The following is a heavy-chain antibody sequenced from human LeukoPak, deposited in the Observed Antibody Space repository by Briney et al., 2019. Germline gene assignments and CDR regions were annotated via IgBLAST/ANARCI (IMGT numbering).Heavy chain of an antibody. V-gene: IGHV4-59*12. Sequence: SETLSLTCTVSGGSISSYYWSWIRQPPGKGLEWIGYIYYSGSTNYNPSLKSRVTMSVDTSKNQFSLKLSSVTAADTAVYYCARNLAVAGPDAFDIWGQGTMVTVSS. D-gene: IGHD6-19*01. J-gene: IGHJ3*02. CDR1: GGSISSYY. CDR3: ARNLAVAGPDAFDI. CDR2: IYYSGST.